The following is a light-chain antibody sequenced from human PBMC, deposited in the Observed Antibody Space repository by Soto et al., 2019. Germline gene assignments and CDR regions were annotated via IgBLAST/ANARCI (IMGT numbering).Light chain of an antibody. J-gene: IGKJ1*01. CDR2: GAS. CDR3: QQYNNWWT. CDR1: QSVSSN. Sequence: ILMTQSPATLSVSPGERATLSCRASQSVSSNLAWYQQKPGQAPRLLIYGASTRATGIPARFSGSGSGTDFTLTISSLQSEDFAVYYCQQYNNWWTFGQGTKVEVK. V-gene: IGKV3-15*01.